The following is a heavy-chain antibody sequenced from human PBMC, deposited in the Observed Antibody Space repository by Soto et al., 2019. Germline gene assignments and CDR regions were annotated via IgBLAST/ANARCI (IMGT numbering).Heavy chain of an antibody. CDR3: ARSVAAPGSHIDY. V-gene: IGHV4-59*01. CDR1: GGSISGSY. D-gene: IGHD3-10*01. Sequence: PSETLSLTCRVSGGSISGSYWSWIRQSPGKGLEWLGYVHYTGSTNYSPSLRSRVSIWVDTSKNELSLRLSSVTAADTVVYFCARSVAAPGSHIDYLAQGTQVT. CDR2: VHYTGST. J-gene: IGHJ4*02.